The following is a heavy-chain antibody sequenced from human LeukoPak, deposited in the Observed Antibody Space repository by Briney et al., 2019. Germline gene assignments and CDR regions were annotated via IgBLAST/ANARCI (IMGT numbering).Heavy chain of an antibody. CDR3: ARGADLWSGYRTYYMDV. D-gene: IGHD3-3*01. CDR1: GGSFSGYY. V-gene: IGHV4-30-4*08. Sequence: SETLSLTCAVYGGSFSGYYWSWIRQPPGKGLEWIGYIYYSGSTYYNPSLKSRVTISVDTSKNQFSLKLSSVTAADTAVYYCARGADLWSGYRTYYMDVWGKGTTVTVSS. J-gene: IGHJ6*03. CDR2: IYYSGST.